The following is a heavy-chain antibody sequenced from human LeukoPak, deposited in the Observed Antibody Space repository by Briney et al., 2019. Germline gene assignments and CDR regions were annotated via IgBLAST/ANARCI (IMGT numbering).Heavy chain of an antibody. Sequence: GGSLRLSCAASGFTFSSDAMSWVRQAPGKGLEWVSAISGSGRSTYYADSVKGRFTIFRDNSKTTLYLQMNSLRAEDTAVYFCARDRQRLANFDYWGQGALVTVSS. D-gene: IGHD6-25*01. CDR2: ISGSGRST. V-gene: IGHV3-23*01. CDR3: ARDRQRLANFDY. J-gene: IGHJ4*02. CDR1: GFTFSSDA.